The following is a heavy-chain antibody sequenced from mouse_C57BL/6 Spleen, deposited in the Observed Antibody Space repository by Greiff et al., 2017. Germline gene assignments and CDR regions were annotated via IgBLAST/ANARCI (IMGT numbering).Heavy chain of an antibody. Sequence: EVQLVESEGGLVQPGSSMKLSCTASGFTFSDYYMAWVRQVPEKGLEWVANINYDGSSTYYLDSLKSRFIISGDNAKNILYLQMSSLKSEDTATYYCARGGWDWYFDVWGTGTTVTVSS. CDR3: ARGGWDWYFDV. CDR1: GFTFSDYY. V-gene: IGHV5-16*01. CDR2: INYDGSST. J-gene: IGHJ1*03. D-gene: IGHD3-3*01.